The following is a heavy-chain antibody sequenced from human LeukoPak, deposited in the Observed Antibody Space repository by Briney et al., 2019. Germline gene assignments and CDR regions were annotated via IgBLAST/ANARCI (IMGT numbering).Heavy chain of an antibody. J-gene: IGHJ4*02. V-gene: IGHV3-66*01. CDR3: ARSSQVWSPYYFDY. CDR2: LYSGGTT. D-gene: IGHD3-10*01. Sequence: PGGSLRLSCTASGFTVSSDCMSWVRQAPGQGLEGVSFLYSGGTTHYADSVKGRFIISRDNSKNTLYLQVNSLRAEDTAVYYCARSSQVWSPYYFDYWGQGTLVTVSS. CDR1: GFTVSSDC.